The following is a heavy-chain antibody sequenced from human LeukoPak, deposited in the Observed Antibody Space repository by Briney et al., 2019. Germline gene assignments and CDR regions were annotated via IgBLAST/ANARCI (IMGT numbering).Heavy chain of an antibody. CDR2: ISSSSSYI. CDR1: GFTFSSYS. J-gene: IGHJ4*02. V-gene: IGHV3-21*01. Sequence: SGGSLRLSCAASGFTFSSYSMNWVRQAPGKGLEWVSSISSSSSYIYYADSVKGRFTISRDNAKNSLYLQMNSLRAEDTAVYYCARFMTKPRAFDYWGQGTLVTVSS. CDR3: ARFMTKPRAFDY. D-gene: IGHD1-14*01.